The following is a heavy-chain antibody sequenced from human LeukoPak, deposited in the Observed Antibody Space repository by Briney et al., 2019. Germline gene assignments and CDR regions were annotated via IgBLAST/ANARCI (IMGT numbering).Heavy chain of an antibody. Sequence: WASVKVSCKASGYTFTGYYMHWVRQAPGQGLEWMGIINPSGGSTSYAQKFQGRVTMTRDTSTSTVYMELSSLRSEDTAVYYCARPVGVWGFDPWGQGTLVTVSS. V-gene: IGHV1-46*01. CDR3: ARPVGVWGFDP. CDR2: INPSGGST. J-gene: IGHJ5*02. CDR1: GYTFTGYY. D-gene: IGHD1-26*01.